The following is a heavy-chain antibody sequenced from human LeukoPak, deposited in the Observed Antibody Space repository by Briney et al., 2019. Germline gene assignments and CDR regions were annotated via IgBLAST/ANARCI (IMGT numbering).Heavy chain of an antibody. Sequence: PGGSLRLSCAASGFTFSSYSMNWVCQAPGKGLEWVSFIGTGNFKSYADSVKGRFTISRDNARNSLSLQMNSLRAEDTAVYYCATDYTLGGAWGQGTLVTVSS. CDR2: IGTGNFK. V-gene: IGHV3-21*05. J-gene: IGHJ5*02. D-gene: IGHD3-10*01. CDR3: ATDYTLGGA. CDR1: GFTFSSYS.